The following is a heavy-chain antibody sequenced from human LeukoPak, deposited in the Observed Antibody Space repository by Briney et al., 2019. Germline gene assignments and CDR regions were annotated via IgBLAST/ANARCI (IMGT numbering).Heavy chain of an antibody. Sequence: GGSLRLSCAASGFTFTKFWMHWVRQAPGRGLVWVSRVKGDGISTLYADSVKGRFTIFRDNAKNTLYLQMNSLRADDTALYYCATGPYAAFEMWGQGTMVTVSS. J-gene: IGHJ3*02. V-gene: IGHV3-74*01. CDR2: VKGDGIST. CDR3: ATGPYAAFEM. D-gene: IGHD2-2*01. CDR1: GFTFTKFW.